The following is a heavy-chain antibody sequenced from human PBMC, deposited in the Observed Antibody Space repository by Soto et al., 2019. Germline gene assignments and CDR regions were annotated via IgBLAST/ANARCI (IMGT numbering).Heavy chain of an antibody. CDR1: GGSISSGGYY. CDR3: AMVPYIPYSSSWYRDNWFDH. D-gene: IGHD6-13*01. Sequence: QVQLQESGPELVKPSQTLSLTCTVSGGSISSGGYYWSWIRQHPGTGLEWIGYVYYIGSTYYNPSLKSRVALSVVTSTTQFSLKVSSVTAADTAVYYCAMVPYIPYSSSWYRDNWFDHGGQGTLVTVSS. V-gene: IGHV4-31*03. CDR2: VYYIGST. J-gene: IGHJ5*02.